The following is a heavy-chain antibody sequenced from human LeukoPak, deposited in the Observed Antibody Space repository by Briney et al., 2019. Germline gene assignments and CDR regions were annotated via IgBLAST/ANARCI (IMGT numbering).Heavy chain of an antibody. D-gene: IGHD3-22*01. Sequence: NSGGSLRLSCAGSGFTFSNYYMSWIRQAPGKGLEWVSYISGSSSYTNSADSVKGRFTISRDNAKNSLYLQMNSLRAEDTAVYYCARDRGENYDSSGYYDYWGQGTLVIVSS. CDR2: ISGSSSYT. CDR1: GFTFSNYY. CDR3: ARDRGENYDSSGYYDY. V-gene: IGHV3-11*06. J-gene: IGHJ4*02.